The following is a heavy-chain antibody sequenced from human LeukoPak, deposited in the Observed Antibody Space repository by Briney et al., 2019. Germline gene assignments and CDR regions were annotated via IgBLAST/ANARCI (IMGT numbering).Heavy chain of an antibody. J-gene: IGHJ4*02. V-gene: IGHV4-59*12. Sequence: SETLSLTCTVSGGSISSYYWSWIRQPPGKGLEWIGYISFSGSTNYNPSLKSRVTISVDTSKNQFSLKLSSVTAADTAVYYCARAFPDIAARPDGLFDYWGQGTLVTVSS. CDR2: ISFSGST. CDR1: GGSISSYY. CDR3: ARAFPDIAARPDGLFDY. D-gene: IGHD6-6*01.